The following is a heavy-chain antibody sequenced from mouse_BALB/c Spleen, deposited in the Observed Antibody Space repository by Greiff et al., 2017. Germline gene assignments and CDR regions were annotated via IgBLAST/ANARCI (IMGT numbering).Heavy chain of an antibody. CDR1: GFNIKDTY. CDR3: ARRRDYYYDGFAY. Sequence: VQLKESGAELVKPGASVKLSCTASGFNIKDTYMHWVKQRPEQGLEWIGRIDPANGTTKYDPKFQGKATITADTSSNTAYLQLSSLTSEDTAVYYCARRRDYYYDGFAYWGQGTLVTVSA. CDR2: IDPANGTT. D-gene: IGHD2-4*01. V-gene: IGHV14-3*02. J-gene: IGHJ3*01.